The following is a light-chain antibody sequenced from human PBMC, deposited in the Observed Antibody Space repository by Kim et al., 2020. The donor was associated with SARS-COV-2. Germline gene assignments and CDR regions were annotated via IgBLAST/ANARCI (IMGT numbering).Light chain of an antibody. CDR2: GNS. CDR3: QSYDSSLSALYV. CDR1: SSNIGAGYD. J-gene: IGLJ1*01. V-gene: IGLV1-40*01. Sequence: QPLLTQPPSVSGAPGQRVTISCTGSSSNIGAGYDVHWYQQLPGTAPKLLIYGNSNRPSGVPDRFSGSKSGTSASLAITGLQAEDEADYYCQSYDSSLSALYVFGTGTKVTVL.